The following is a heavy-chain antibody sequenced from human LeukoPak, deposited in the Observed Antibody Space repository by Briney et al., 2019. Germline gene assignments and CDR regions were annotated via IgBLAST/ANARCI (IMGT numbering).Heavy chain of an antibody. CDR1: GGTFTSYA. V-gene: IGHV1-69*04. J-gene: IGHJ6*02. D-gene: IGHD3-10*01. CDR3: ARSSKVLLWFGENYYYGMDV. CDR2: IVPIFGRA. Sequence: SVKVSCKASGGTFTSYAISWVRQAPGQGLEWMGRIVPIFGRANYAQQFQGRVTITADKSTSTAYMELSSLRSEDTAVYYCARSSKVLLWFGENYYYGMDVWGQGTTVTVSS.